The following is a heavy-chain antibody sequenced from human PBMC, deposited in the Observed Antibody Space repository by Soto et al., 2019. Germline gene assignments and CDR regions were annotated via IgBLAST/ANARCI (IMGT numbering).Heavy chain of an antibody. CDR3: ARGRGAAADYFDF. Sequence: GGSLRLSCTTSGFTVSSSHMTWVRQAPGKGLEWVSYISSSTSHTNYADSVKGRFTISRDNAKNSLFLQMNSLRAEDTAVYYCARGRGAAADYFDFWGQGTLVTVSS. CDR2: ISSSTSHT. CDR1: GFTVSSSH. J-gene: IGHJ4*02. D-gene: IGHD6-13*01. V-gene: IGHV3-11*05.